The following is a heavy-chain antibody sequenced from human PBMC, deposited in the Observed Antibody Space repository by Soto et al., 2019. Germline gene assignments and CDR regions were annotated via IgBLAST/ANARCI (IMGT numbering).Heavy chain of an antibody. CDR1: GYTFTSYG. D-gene: IGHD5-18*01. Sequence: QVQLVQSGAEVKKPGASVKVSCKASGYTFTSYGISWVRQAPGQGLEWMGWISAYNGNTNYAQKLQGRVTMTTDTTTSTAYMELRSLRSDETAVYYCASSLLVGYGLEGESDWGQGTLVTVSS. V-gene: IGHV1-18*01. J-gene: IGHJ4*02. CDR3: ASSLLVGYGLEGESD. CDR2: ISAYNGNT.